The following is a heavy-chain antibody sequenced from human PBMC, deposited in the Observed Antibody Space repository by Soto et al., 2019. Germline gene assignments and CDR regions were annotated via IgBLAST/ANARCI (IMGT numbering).Heavy chain of an antibody. D-gene: IGHD2-15*01. CDR1: GGTFSSYT. Sequence: QVQLVQSGAEVKKPGSSVKVSCKASGGTFSSYTISWVRQAPGQGLEWMGRIIPILGIANYAQKFQGRVTITADKSTSTAYVELSSLRSEDTAVYYCARSVGCSGGSCYSGKNWGQGTLVTVSS. J-gene: IGHJ4*02. CDR2: IIPILGIA. CDR3: ARSVGCSGGSCYSGKN. V-gene: IGHV1-69*02.